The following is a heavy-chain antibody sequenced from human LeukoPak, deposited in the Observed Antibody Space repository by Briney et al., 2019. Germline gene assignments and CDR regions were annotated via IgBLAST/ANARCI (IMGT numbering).Heavy chain of an antibody. CDR3: ARDLNYFDY. V-gene: IGHV3-7*01. J-gene: IGHJ4*02. CDR2: IKQGGSEK. Sequence: GGSLRLSCAASGFTFSSFWMTWVRRAPGKGLEWVANIKQGGSEKYYVDSVRGRFTISRDNATNSLYLQMNSLRAEDTAVYYCARDLNYFDYWGQGTLVTVSS. CDR1: GFTFSSFW.